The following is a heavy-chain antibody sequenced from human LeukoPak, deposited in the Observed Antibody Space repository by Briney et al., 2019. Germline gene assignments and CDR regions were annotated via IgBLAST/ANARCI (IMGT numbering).Heavy chain of an antibody. D-gene: IGHD3-22*01. J-gene: IGHJ4*02. V-gene: IGHV1-2*02. CDR3: AGDSSGYNYFDY. Sequence: ASVKVSCKASGYTFTGYYMHWVRQAPGQGLEWMGWINPNSGGTNYAQKFQGRVTMTRDTSISTAYMELSRLRSDDTAVYYCAGDSSGYNYFDYWGQGTLVTVSP. CDR2: INPNSGGT. CDR1: GYTFTGYY.